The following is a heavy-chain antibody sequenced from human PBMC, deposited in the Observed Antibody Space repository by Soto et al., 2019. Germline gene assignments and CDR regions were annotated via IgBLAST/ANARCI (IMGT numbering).Heavy chain of an antibody. CDR3: AKSYPAVAGYFDD. Sequence: QVQLLESGGGVVQPGRSLRLSCAASGFTFSSSGMHWVRQAPGKGLEWVAVTSFDGSSGYYADSVRGRFSISRYTSTKKIYLKMISLRAEGTAVYYCAKSYPAVAGYFDDWGQGTLVTVSS. CDR1: GFTFSSSG. CDR2: TSFDGSSG. V-gene: IGHV3-30*18. J-gene: IGHJ4*02. D-gene: IGHD6-19*01.